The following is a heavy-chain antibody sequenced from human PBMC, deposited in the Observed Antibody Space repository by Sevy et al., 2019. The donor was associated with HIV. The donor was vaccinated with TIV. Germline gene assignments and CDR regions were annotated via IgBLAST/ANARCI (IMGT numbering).Heavy chain of an antibody. V-gene: IGHV4-59*01. CDR1: GGSISSYY. CDR2: IYYSGST. J-gene: IGHJ5*02. CDR3: ARVPGSSKAFFDP. D-gene: IGHD3-10*01. Sequence: SETLSVTCTVSGGSISSYYWSWIRQPPGKGLEWIGYIYYSGSTNYNPSLKSRVTISVDTSKNQFSLKLSSVTAADTAVYYCARVPGSSKAFFDPRGQGTLVTVSS.